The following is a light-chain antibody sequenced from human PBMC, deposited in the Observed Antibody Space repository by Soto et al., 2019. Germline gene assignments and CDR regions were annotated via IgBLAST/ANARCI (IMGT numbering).Light chain of an antibody. Sequence: DIVITQYPDALAVSLGERATINCKSSQSVLHSSNNKNYLAWYRQNPGQPPKLLIYWASTRESGVPDRFSGSGSETDFTLTISSLQAEDVAVYYCQQYFGPPQTFGQGTKVEIK. J-gene: IGKJ1*01. CDR2: WAS. V-gene: IGKV4-1*01. CDR1: QSVLHSSNNKNY. CDR3: QQYFGPPQT.